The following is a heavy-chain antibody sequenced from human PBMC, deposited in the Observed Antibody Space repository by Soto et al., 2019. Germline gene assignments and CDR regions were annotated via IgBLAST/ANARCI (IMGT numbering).Heavy chain of an antibody. D-gene: IGHD5-18*01. CDR1: GGSISSSNYY. CDR3: ARLGILDYFDF. Sequence: SETLSLTCTVSGGSISSSNYYWGWIRQPPGKGLESIGNIYYTGSTYYNPSLKNRVTISVDTSKNQFSLKVRFVTAADTAVYYCARLGILDYFDFWGQGTLVTVSS. V-gene: IGHV4-39*01. J-gene: IGHJ4*02. CDR2: IYYTGST.